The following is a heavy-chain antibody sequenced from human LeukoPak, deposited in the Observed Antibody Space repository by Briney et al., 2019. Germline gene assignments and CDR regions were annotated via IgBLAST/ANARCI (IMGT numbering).Heavy chain of an antibody. V-gene: IGHV4-59*01. Sequence: SETLSLTCTVSGGSISSYYWSWIRQPPGKGLEWIGYIYYSGSTNYNPSLKSRVTISVDTSKNQFSLKLSSVTAADTAVCYCARDGGGEYYFDYWGQGTLVTVSS. CDR2: IYYSGST. J-gene: IGHJ4*02. D-gene: IGHD3-16*01. CDR3: ARDGGGEYYFDY. CDR1: GGSISSYY.